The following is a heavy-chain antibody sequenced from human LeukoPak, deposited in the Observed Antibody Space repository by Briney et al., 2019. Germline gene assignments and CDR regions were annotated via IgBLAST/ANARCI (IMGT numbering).Heavy chain of an antibody. V-gene: IGHV3-9*03. Sequence: GRSLRLSCAASGFTFDDYAMHWVRQAPGKGLEWVSGISWNSGSIGYADSVKGRFTISRDNAKNSLYLQMNSLRAEDMALYYCAKGIGAAATGWFDPWGQGTLVTVSS. CDR3: AKGIGAAATGWFDP. CDR2: ISWNSGSI. CDR1: GFTFDDYA. J-gene: IGHJ5*02. D-gene: IGHD6-13*01.